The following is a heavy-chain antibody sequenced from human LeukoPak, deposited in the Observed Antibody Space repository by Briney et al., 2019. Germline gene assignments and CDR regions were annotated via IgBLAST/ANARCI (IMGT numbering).Heavy chain of an antibody. Sequence: GGTLRLSCAASGFTFSSYWMHWVRHAPGKGLVWVSRINPDGSTTSYADSVKGRFTISRDNAKNSLYLQMNSLRTDDTALYYCTKDITAGGLDYWGQGTLVTVSS. J-gene: IGHJ4*02. CDR1: GFTFSSYW. V-gene: IGHV3-74*01. CDR3: TKDITAGGLDY. D-gene: IGHD6-13*01. CDR2: INPDGSTT.